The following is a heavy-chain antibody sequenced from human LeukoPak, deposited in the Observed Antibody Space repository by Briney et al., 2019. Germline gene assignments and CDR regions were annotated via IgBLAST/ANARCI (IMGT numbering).Heavy chain of an antibody. Sequence: GASVKVSCKASGYTFTSYAMHWVRQAPGQRLEWMGWINAGNGNTKYSQKFQGRVTITRDTSASTAYMELSSLRSEDTAVYYCARASTRIAAAGTAWFDPWGQGTLVTVSS. J-gene: IGHJ5*02. CDR3: ARASTRIAAAGTAWFDP. D-gene: IGHD6-13*01. CDR1: GYTFTSYA. V-gene: IGHV1-3*01. CDR2: INAGNGNT.